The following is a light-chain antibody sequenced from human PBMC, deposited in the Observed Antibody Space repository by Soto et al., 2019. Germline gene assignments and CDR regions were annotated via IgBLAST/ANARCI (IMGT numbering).Light chain of an antibody. CDR2: ASS. V-gene: IGKV1-39*01. J-gene: IGKJ2*01. CDR3: QQSFSTPPT. CDR1: QSISSY. Sequence: DIQMTQSPSSLSASVGDRVTIPCRASQSISSYLHWYQQKPWQAPKLLIYASSRLQSGVPSRFSGSGSGTDFTLTISSLQPEDFATYYCQQSFSTPPTFGQGTKLEIK.